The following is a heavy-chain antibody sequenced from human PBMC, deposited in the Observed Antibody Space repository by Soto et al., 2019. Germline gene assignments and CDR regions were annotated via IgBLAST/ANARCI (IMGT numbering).Heavy chain of an antibody. CDR2: ISAYNGDP. V-gene: IGHV1-18*04. CDR1: GYTFTSYG. CDR3: ARHWSRYYDNTGVIWSY. J-gene: IGHJ4*02. Sequence: QIQLVQSGGEVKKPGASVKVSCKASGYTFTSYGISWVRQAPGQGLEWVGWISAYNGDPHYAPKLQDRSTLITRSATDTAYMEVRSLILDDTAVYYCARHWSRYYDNTGVIWSYRGQGSLVAVSS. D-gene: IGHD3-22*01.